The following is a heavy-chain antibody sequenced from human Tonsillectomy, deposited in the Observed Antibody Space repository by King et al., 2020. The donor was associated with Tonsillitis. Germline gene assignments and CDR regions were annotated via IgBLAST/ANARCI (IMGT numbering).Heavy chain of an antibody. CDR2: INPSGGTT. V-gene: IGHV1-46*01. CDR3: ARVGELSDAFDI. D-gene: IGHD3-10*01. CDR1: GYTFTNYH. Sequence: VQLVESGAEVKKPGASVKVSCKASGYTFTNYHIHWVRQAPGQGLEWTGIINPSGGTTVYAQKFQGRVTMTRDRSTSTVYMELSSLRSEDTAVYYCARVGELSDAFDIWGQGTMVTVSS. J-gene: IGHJ3*02.